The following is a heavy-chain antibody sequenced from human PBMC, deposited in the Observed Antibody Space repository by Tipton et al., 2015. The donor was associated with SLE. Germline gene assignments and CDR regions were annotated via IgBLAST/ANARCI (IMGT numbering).Heavy chain of an antibody. D-gene: IGHD5-24*01. J-gene: IGHJ4*02. CDR3: ARDLLLDAREMATMGDY. Sequence: GSLRLSCAASGFTVSSNYMSWVRQAPGKGLEWVSVIYSGGSTYYADSVKGRFTISRDNSKNTLYLQMNSLRAEDTAVYYCARDLLLDAREMATMGDYGGQGTLVTVSS. V-gene: IGHV3-53*05. CDR1: GFTVSSNY. CDR2: IYSGGST.